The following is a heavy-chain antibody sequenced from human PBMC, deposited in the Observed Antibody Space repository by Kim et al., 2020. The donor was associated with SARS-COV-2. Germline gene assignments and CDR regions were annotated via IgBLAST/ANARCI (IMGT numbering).Heavy chain of an antibody. Sequence: GGSLRLSCTASGFTFGDYAMSWVRQAPGKGLEWVGFIRSKAYGGTTEYAASVKGRFTISRDDSKSIAYLQMNSLKTEDTAVYYCTRELYSGYARPDYWGQGTLVTVSS. CDR3: TRELYSGYARPDY. CDR2: IRSKAYGGTT. CDR1: GFTFGDYA. D-gene: IGHD5-12*01. V-gene: IGHV3-49*04. J-gene: IGHJ4*02.